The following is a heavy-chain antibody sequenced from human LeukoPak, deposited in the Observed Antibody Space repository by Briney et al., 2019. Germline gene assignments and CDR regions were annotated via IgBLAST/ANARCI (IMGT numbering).Heavy chain of an antibody. CDR2: IYYTGNT. D-gene: IGHD6-13*01. CDR1: GGSISRDY. J-gene: IGHJ4*02. Sequence: SETLSLTCTVSGGSISRDYWSWIRQPPGRGLEWLGYIYYTGNTNYNPSLKSRVTISVDTSKNQFSLKVTSVTAADTAVYYCARDRPGTSSLDYWGQGTLVTVSS. V-gene: IGHV4-59*01. CDR3: ARDRPGTSSLDY.